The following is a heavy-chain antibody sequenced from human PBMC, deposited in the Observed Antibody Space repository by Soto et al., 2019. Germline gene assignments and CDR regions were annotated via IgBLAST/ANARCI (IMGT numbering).Heavy chain of an antibody. Sequence: QITLKESGPTLVKPTQTLTLTCTFSGFSLTSGGVGVGWIRQPPGEALEWLALIYWNDEQYYNPSLRNRLTITRDTSKNQLVLTMTNMDPVDTATYYRAHRLPGPSGYDVWGQGTTVTVSS. J-gene: IGHJ6*02. CDR1: GFSLTSGGVG. CDR2: IYWNDEQ. D-gene: IGHD6-13*01. V-gene: IGHV2-5*01. CDR3: AHRLPGPSGYDV.